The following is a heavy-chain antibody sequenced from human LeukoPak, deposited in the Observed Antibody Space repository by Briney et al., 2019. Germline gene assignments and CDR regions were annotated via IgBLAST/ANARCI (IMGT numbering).Heavy chain of an antibody. Sequence: GGSLRLSCAASGFTFSSYSMNWVRQAPGEGLEWGSYIGPSGSTIFYADSVKGRFTVYRDNAKKSLYLQMDSLRADDTAVYYCARDLFNYYFDYWGQGTLVTVSS. J-gene: IGHJ4*02. CDR1: GFTFSSYS. V-gene: IGHV3-48*04. CDR3: ARDLFNYYFDY. CDR2: IGPSGSTI. D-gene: IGHD5-24*01.